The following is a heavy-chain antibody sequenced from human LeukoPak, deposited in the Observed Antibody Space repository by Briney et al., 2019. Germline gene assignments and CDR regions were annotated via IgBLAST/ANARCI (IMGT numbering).Heavy chain of an antibody. CDR1: GFTFSNYW. D-gene: IGHD3-3*01. J-gene: IGHJ3*02. V-gene: IGHV3-7*01. Sequence: GGSLRLSCAASGFTFSNYWMTWVRQAPGKGLEWVANIKQDGSEKYYVDSVKGRFTISRDNAKISLFLEMKSLRAEDTAVYYCARSLYDSWTGYHHGSDIWGQGTMVTVSS. CDR3: ARSLYDSWTGYHHGSDI. CDR2: IKQDGSEK.